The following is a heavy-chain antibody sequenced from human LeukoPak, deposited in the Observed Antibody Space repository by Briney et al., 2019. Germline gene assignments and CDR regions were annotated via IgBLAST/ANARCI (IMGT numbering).Heavy chain of an antibody. CDR1: GGSISSGGYY. V-gene: IGHV4-30-2*01. Sequence: TLSLTCTVSGGSISSGGYYWSWIRQPPGKGLEWIGYIYHSGSTYYNPSLKSRVTISVDRSKNQFSLKLSSVTAADTAVYYCARDLGPFGEGYMDVWGKGTTVTVSS. D-gene: IGHD3-10*01. J-gene: IGHJ6*03. CDR3: ARDLGPFGEGYMDV. CDR2: IYHSGST.